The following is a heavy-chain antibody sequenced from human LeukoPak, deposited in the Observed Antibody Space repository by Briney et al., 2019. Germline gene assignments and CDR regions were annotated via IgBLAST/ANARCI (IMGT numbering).Heavy chain of an antibody. CDR2: IYPGDSET. CDR1: GYSFTNYW. Sequence: ESLKISCKGSGYSFTNYWIGWVRQMPGKGLEWMGIIYPGDSETIYSPSFQGQVSISADKSITTAYLQWTSLKASDTAIYYCARHGAAAATAIDYWGQGTLVTVSS. J-gene: IGHJ4*02. CDR3: ARHGAAAATAIDY. D-gene: IGHD6-13*01. V-gene: IGHV5-51*01.